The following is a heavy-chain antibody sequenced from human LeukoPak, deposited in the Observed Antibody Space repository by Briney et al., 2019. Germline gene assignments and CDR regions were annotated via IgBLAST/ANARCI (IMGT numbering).Heavy chain of an antibody. CDR1: GGSISTSSYY. CDR2: IYYTGRT. V-gene: IGHV4-39*01. D-gene: IGHD3-10*01. Sequence: PSETLSLTCSVSGGSISTSSYYWDWIRQPPGKGLEWIGTIYYTGRTYYSPSLKSRATISVDTSKNQFSLKLSSVTAADTAEYYCARRYGSGSYQDYWGQGTLVTVSS. CDR3: ARRYGSGSYQDY. J-gene: IGHJ4*02.